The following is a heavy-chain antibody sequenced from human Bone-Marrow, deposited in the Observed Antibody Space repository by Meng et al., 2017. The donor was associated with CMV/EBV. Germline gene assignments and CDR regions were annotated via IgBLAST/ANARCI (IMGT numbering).Heavy chain of an antibody. CDR2: INPNSCGT. D-gene: IGHD4-17*01. CDR1: GHTFTGFY. J-gene: IGHJ4*02. V-gene: IGHV1-2*02. CDR3: ASDPGILGDPGYFDY. Sequence: SGHTFTGFYRQWVRQAPGQGLEWMPWINPNSCGTNYAQKFQGRATMTRDTSLSTAYLDLSRLISDDTAVYYCASDPGILGDPGYFDYWGQGTLVTVSS.